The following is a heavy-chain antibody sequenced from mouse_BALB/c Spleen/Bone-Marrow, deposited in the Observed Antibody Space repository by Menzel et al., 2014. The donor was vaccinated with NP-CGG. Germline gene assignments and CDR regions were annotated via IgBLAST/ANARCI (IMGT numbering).Heavy chain of an antibody. CDR1: GYSFTGYF. J-gene: IGHJ2*01. Sequence: EVQLQQSGPELVKPGASVKISCKASGYSFTGYFMNWVKQSHGKSLEWIGRINPYHGETFHNQKLKGKATLTADKSSSTAHMEFLSLTSEDSAVYYCGRGAKKYGNYLDYWAQGTTLTGSS. D-gene: IGHD2-10*02. V-gene: IGHV1-37*01. CDR2: INPYHGET. CDR3: GRGAKKYGNYLDY.